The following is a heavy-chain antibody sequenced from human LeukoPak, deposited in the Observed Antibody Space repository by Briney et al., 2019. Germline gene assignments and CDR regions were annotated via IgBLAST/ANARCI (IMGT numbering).Heavy chain of an antibody. V-gene: IGHV3-53*01. CDR2: IYSGGST. Sequence: GGSLRLSCAASGFTVSSNYMNWVRQAPGKGLEWVSVIYSGGSTYYADSVKGRFTISRDKSKNTLYLQMNSLRAEDTAVYYCARVDSTGWFFFDYWGQGTLVTVPS. CDR1: GFTVSSNY. D-gene: IGHD6-19*01. CDR3: ARVDSTGWFFFDY. J-gene: IGHJ4*02.